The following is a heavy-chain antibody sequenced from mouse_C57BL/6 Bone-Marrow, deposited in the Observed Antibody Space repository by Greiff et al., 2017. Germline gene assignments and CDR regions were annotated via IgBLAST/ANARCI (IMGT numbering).Heavy chain of an antibody. V-gene: IGHV3-6*01. CDR2: ISYDGSN. J-gene: IGHJ2*01. Sequence: EVKLQESGPGLVKPSQSLSLTCSVTGYSITSGYYWNWIRQFPGNKLEWMGYISYDGSNNYNPSLKNRISITRDTSKNQFFLKLNSVTTEDTATYYCARGVHYYGSLYYFDYWGQGTTLTVSS. D-gene: IGHD1-1*01. CDR3: ARGVHYYGSLYYFDY. CDR1: GYSITSGYY.